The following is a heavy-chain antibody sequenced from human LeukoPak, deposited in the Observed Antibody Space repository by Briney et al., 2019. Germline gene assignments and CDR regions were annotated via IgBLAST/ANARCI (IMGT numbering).Heavy chain of an antibody. CDR1: GFTFSSYA. CDR3: AKVAGLAAPVDY. D-gene: IGHD6-6*01. J-gene: IGHJ4*02. V-gene: IGHV3-23*01. Sequence: PGGSLRLSCAASGFTFSSYAMSWARQAPGKGLEWVSAISGSGGSTYYADSVKGWFTISKDNFKNTLYLQMNSLRAEETAVYYCAKVAGLAAPVDYWGQGTLVTVSS. CDR2: ISGSGGST.